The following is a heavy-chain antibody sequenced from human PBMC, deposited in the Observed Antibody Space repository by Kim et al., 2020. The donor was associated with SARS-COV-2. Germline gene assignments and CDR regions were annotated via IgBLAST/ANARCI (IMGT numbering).Heavy chain of an antibody. Sequence: ASVKVSCKASGYTFTSYGISWVRQAPGQGLEWMGWISAYNGNTNYAQKLQGRVTMTTDTSTSTAYMELRSLRSDDTAVYYCARVWQQLPGGRRDSYYYYGMDVWGQGTTVTVSS. V-gene: IGHV1-18*01. CDR2: ISAYNGNT. J-gene: IGHJ6*02. CDR1: GYTFTSYG. CDR3: ARVWQQLPGGRRDSYYYYGMDV. D-gene: IGHD6-13*01.